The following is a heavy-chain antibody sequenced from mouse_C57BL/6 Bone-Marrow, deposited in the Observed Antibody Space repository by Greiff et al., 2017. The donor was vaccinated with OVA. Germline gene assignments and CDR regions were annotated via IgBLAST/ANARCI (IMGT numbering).Heavy chain of an antibody. D-gene: IGHD1-1*01. CDR1: GFTFSSYA. CDR3: TRDRGSGYFYYAMDY. Sequence: EVKLVESGEGLVKPGGSLKLSCAASGFTFSSYAMSWVRQTPEKRLEWVAYISSGGDYIYYADTVKGRFTISRDNARNTLYLQMSSLKSEDTAMYYCTRDRGSGYFYYAMDYWGQGTSVTVSS. CDR2: ISSGGDYI. J-gene: IGHJ4*01. V-gene: IGHV5-9-1*02.